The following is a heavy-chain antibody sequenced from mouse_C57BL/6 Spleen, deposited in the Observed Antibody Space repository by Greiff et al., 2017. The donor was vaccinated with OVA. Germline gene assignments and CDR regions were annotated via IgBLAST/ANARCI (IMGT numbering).Heavy chain of an antibody. CDR3: ATGLMDY. Sequence: DVMLVESGGGLVKPGGSLKLSCAASGFTFSDYGMHWVRQAPEKGLEWVAYISSGSSTIYYSDTVKGRFTISRDNAKNTLFLQMTSLRSEDTAMYYCATGLMDYWGQGTSVTVSS. V-gene: IGHV5-17*01. D-gene: IGHD3-1*01. CDR2: ISSGSSTI. CDR1: GFTFSDYG. J-gene: IGHJ4*01.